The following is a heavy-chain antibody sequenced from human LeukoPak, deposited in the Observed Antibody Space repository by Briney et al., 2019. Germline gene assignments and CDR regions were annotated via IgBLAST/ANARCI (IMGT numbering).Heavy chain of an antibody. Sequence: SETLSLTCAVSGASITSYYWTWIRQPPGKGLEWIGYIYHTGNIKYNPSLNSRVTISIDTSKNQFSLKLTSVTAADTAVYYCAKSNGYGLVDIWGQGTMVTVSS. J-gene: IGHJ3*02. CDR3: AKSNGYGLVDI. V-gene: IGHV4-59*12. CDR2: IYHTGNI. D-gene: IGHD3-10*01. CDR1: GASITSYY.